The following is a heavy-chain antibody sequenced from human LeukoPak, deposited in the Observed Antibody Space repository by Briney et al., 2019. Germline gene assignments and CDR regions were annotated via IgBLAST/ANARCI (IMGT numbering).Heavy chain of an antibody. V-gene: IGHV4-39*01. CDR2: VYNSEST. D-gene: IGHD3-10*01. J-gene: IGHJ4*02. CDR1: DGSISSSNYY. CDR3: ARHYPPGSHHIHWGLFFDN. Sequence: PSETLSLTCIVSDGSISSSNYYWGWIRQPPGKGLEWIGSVYNSESTYYSPSLRSRLTISVDTSKNQVSLKLSSVTAADTAVYYCARHYPPGSHHIHWGLFFDNWGQGTLVTVSS.